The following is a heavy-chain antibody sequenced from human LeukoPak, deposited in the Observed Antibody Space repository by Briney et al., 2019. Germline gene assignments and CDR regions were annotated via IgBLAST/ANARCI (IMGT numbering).Heavy chain of an antibody. V-gene: IGHV3-21*01. CDR1: GFTFSSYS. D-gene: IGHD3-22*01. CDR2: ISSSSSYI. Sequence: GGSLRLSCAASGFTFSSYSMNWVRQAPGTGLESVSCISSSSSYIYYADSVKGRFTISRDNAKNSLYLQMNSLRAEDTAVYYCARDGHYDTRSFDYWGQGTLVTVSS. CDR3: ARDGHYDTRSFDY. J-gene: IGHJ4*02.